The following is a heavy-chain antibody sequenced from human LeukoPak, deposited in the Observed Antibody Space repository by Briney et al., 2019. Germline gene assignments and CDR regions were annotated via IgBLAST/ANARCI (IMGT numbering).Heavy chain of an antibody. CDR1: GFTVSSNY. Sequence: GGSLRLSCAASGFTVSSNYMSWVRQAPGKGLEWVSIIYSGGNTYYADYLKGRFTIYRDNSRNTVYLQMDSLRAEDTAVYYCASLWAGNYWGQGTLVTVSS. CDR3: ASLWAGNY. D-gene: IGHD3-10*01. CDR2: IYSGGNT. V-gene: IGHV3-53*01. J-gene: IGHJ4*02.